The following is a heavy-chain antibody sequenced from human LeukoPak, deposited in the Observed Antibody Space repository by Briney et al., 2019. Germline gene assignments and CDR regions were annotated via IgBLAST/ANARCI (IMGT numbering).Heavy chain of an antibody. CDR2: INEDGRDT. CDR3: TRDVPHNWFDP. CDR1: GFTFTNHW. D-gene: IGHD6-6*01. J-gene: IGHJ5*02. Sequence: GGSLRLSCAASGFTFTNHWMHWVRQAPGKGLMWVSRINEDGRDTVYADSVKGRFTISRDNAKNTMYLQMNSLRAEDTAVYYCTRDVPHNWFDPWGQGILVTVSS. V-gene: IGHV3-74*01.